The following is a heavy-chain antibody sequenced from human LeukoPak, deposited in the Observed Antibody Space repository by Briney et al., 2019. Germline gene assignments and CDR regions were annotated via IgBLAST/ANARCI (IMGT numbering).Heavy chain of an antibody. J-gene: IGHJ4*02. V-gene: IGHV3-74*01. D-gene: IGHD6-19*01. CDR2: INSDGSST. CDR3: ARGRGYSSGLIYFDY. Sequence: PGGSLRLSCAASGFTFSSYWMHWVRQAPGKGLVWVSRINSDGSSTSYADSVKGRFTISRDNAKNTLYLQMNSLRAEDTAVYYCARGRGYSSGLIYFDYWGQGTLVTVSS. CDR1: GFTFSSYW.